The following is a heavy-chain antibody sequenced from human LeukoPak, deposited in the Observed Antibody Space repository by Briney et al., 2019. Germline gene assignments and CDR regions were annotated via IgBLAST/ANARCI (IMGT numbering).Heavy chain of an antibody. D-gene: IGHD6-13*01. CDR2: ISGRGGSS. J-gene: IGHJ4*02. Sequence: GGSLRLSCAASGFTFNNYAMSWVRQAPGKGLEWVSAISGRGGSSYYADSVRGRFTISRDNSKNTLYLQMNSLRAEDTAVYYCAKVMKQLVRGFDYWGQGTLVTVSS. V-gene: IGHV3-23*01. CDR3: AKVMKQLVRGFDY. CDR1: GFTFNNYA.